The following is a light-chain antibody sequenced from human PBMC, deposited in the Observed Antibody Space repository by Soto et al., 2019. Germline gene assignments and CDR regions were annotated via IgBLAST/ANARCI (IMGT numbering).Light chain of an antibody. CDR2: DAP. Sequence: DIEMTQSPSTLSASVGDRLTITCRASQTIRRWLAWYQQRPGKAPKVLIYDAPTLESGVPARFSGSGSETEFNLTISSLQPEDSATYYCQHHPSAPWPFGQGTQVEIK. CDR1: QTIRRW. CDR3: QHHPSAPWP. V-gene: IGKV1-5*01. J-gene: IGKJ1*01.